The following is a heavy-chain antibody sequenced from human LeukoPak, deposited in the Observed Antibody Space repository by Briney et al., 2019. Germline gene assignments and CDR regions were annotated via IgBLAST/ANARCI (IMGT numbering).Heavy chain of an antibody. CDR2: INHSGST. D-gene: IGHD1-26*01. V-gene: IGHV4-34*01. CDR1: GFTFSSYS. J-gene: IGHJ4*02. Sequence: GSLRLSCAASGFTFSSYSMNWIRQPPGKGLEWIGEINHSGSTNYNPSLKSRVTISVDTSKNQFSLKLSSVTAADTAVYYCARGRGSYLIYWGQGTLVTVSS. CDR3: ARGRGSYLIY.